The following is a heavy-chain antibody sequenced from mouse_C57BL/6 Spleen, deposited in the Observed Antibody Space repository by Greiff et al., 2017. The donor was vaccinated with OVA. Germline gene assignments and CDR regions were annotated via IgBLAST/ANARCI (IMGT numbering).Heavy chain of an antibody. CDR1: GFTFSDYY. CDR2: ISTGGGST. Sequence: EVQLLQSGAGLVQPGASLKLSCAASGFTFSDYYMYWVRQTPEKRLEWVAYISTGGGSTYYPDTVKGRSTLSRDNATNTLYMQLSRLKSEDTAMYYCARDGFDYWGQGTTLTVSS. CDR3: ARDGFDY. J-gene: IGHJ2*01. V-gene: IGHV5-12*01.